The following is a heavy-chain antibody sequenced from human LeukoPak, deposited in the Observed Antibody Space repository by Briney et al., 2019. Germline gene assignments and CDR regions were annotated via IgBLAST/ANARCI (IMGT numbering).Heavy chain of an antibody. CDR3: ARARYNNSWQFYFDY. V-gene: IGHV4-39*07. CDR1: GGSISSSSYY. J-gene: IGHJ4*02. D-gene: IGHD6-13*01. CDR2: IYYSGST. Sequence: SETLSLTCTVSGGSISSSSYYWGWIRQPPGKGLEWIGSIYYSGSTYYNPSLKSRVTISVDTSKNQFSLKLSSVTAADTAVYYCARARYNNSWQFYFDYWGQGTLVTVSS.